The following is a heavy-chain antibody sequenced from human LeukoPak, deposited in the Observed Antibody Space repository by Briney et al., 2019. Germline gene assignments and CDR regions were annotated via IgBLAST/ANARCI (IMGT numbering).Heavy chain of an antibody. J-gene: IGHJ4*02. CDR3: GFYYYDSSGYYLIDY. CDR2: INHSGST. CDR1: GGSFSGYY. V-gene: IGHV4-34*01. Sequence: SETLSLTCAVYGGSFSGYYWSWIRQPPGKGLEWIGEINHSGSTNYNPSLKSRVTISVDTSKNQFSLKLSSVAAAGTAVYYCGFYYYDSSGYYLIDYWGQGTLVTVSS. D-gene: IGHD3-22*01.